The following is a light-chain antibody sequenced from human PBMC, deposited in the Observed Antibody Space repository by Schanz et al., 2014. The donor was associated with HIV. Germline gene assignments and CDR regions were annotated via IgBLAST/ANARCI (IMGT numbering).Light chain of an antibody. J-gene: IGKJ2*01. V-gene: IGKV1-6*02. CDR3: LHYNDFAST. Sequence: IQVTQSPSSLSASVGARVTITCRASQDISISLNWYQQKPGKAPQLLIYASSLLHTGVPSRFSGTGSGTEFTLTISSLQPDDFATYFCLHYNDFASTFGQGTKLEIK. CDR2: ASS. CDR1: QDISIS.